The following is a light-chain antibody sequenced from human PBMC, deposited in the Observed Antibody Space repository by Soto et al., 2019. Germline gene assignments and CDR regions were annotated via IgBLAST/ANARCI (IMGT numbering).Light chain of an antibody. V-gene: IGKV1-5*01. CDR2: DAS. Sequence: DIQMTQSPSTLSASVGDRVTITCRASQSLGSWLAWHQQKPGKAPKLLLYDASTLKSGVPSRFSGSGSGTKSTLTISRLQPDDFATYYCQEYTSYSGTFGPGTKVDVK. CDR3: QEYTSYSGT. J-gene: IGKJ1*01. CDR1: QSLGSW.